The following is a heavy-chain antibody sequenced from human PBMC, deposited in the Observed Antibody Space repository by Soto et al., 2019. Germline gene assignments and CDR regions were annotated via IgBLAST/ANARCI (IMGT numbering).Heavy chain of an antibody. V-gene: IGHV3-33*01. CDR3: ARDTAKASSSSVVAWDYYYGMEV. CDR2: IWYDGSNK. D-gene: IGHD6-6*01. J-gene: IGHJ6*01. Sequence: QVQLVESGGGVVQPGRSLRLSCAASGFTFSSYGMHWVRQAPGKGLEWVAVIWYDGSNKYYADSVKGRFTISRDNSKNTLYLQMNSLRAEDTAVYYCARDTAKASSSSVVAWDYYYGMEVWGQGTTVTVSS. CDR1: GFTFSSYG.